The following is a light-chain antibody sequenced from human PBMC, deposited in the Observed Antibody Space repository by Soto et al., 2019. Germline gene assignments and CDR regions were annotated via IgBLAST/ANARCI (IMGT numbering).Light chain of an antibody. CDR1: GNDVGNYNL. CDR2: EVS. V-gene: IGLV2-23*02. Sequence: QSALSQPASVSGSPGQSVTISCSGTGNDVGNYNLVSWYQQHPGKVPKLLIYEVSRRPSGVSDRFSASKSGNTASLTISGLQADDEADYDCCSSSGVTTWIFGGGTKLTVL. CDR3: CSSSGVTTWI. J-gene: IGLJ3*02.